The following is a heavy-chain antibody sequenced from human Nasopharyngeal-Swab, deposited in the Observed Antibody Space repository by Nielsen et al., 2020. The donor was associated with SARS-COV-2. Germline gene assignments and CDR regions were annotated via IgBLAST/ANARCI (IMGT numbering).Heavy chain of an antibody. V-gene: IGHV3-9*01. CDR3: ARRAGDAFDM. J-gene: IGHJ3*02. CDR1: GFTFDDFA. CDR2: VSWNSKRR. Sequence: SLKISCIVSGFTFDDFAMHWVRHTPGKGLEWVSGVSWNSKRRDYADSVKGRFTISRDNAKNSLYLQMNSLRDDDTAVYYCARRAGDAFDMWGRGTMVTVSS.